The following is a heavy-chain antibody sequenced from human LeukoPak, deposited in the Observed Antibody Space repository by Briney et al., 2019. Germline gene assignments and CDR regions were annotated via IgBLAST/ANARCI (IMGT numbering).Heavy chain of an antibody. D-gene: IGHD6-19*01. CDR1: GFTSSTYA. J-gene: IGHJ4*02. CDR3: VKNRYNSDWDQFDY. V-gene: IGHV3-64D*09. Sequence: GGSLRLSCSASGFTSSTYAMHWVRQAPGKGLEYVSVISSNGGSTYYADSVKGRFTISRDNSKNTLYLQMSSLRPEDTAVYYCVKNRYNSDWDQFDYWGQGTLVTVSS. CDR2: ISSNGGST.